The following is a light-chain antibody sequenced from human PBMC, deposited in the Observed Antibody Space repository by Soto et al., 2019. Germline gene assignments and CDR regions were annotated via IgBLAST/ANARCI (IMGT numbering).Light chain of an antibody. J-gene: IGKJ2*01. V-gene: IGKV3-20*01. CDR2: GAS. CDR1: QSVSRSY. CDR3: QQYGSSPRT. Sequence: EIVLTQSPGTLSLSPGESATLSCRASQSVSRSYLAWYQQKPGQAPRLLIYGASSRATGIPDRFSGSGSGTDFTLTISRLEPEDVAVYYCQQYGSSPRTFGQGTKLEIK.